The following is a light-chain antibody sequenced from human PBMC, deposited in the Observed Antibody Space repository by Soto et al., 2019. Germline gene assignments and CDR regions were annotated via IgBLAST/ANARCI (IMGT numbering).Light chain of an antibody. CDR2: GIS. CDR3: QQYSSKPFT. CDR1: HTISSSY. J-gene: IGKJ3*01. Sequence: EIVLSQSPGTLSLSPGERATLSCRASHTISSSYLAWYQQKPGQAPRLLMYGISRRATGIPDRFSGSGSGTDFTLTITRLEPEDFATYYCQQYSSKPFTFGPGTTVEIK. V-gene: IGKV3-20*01.